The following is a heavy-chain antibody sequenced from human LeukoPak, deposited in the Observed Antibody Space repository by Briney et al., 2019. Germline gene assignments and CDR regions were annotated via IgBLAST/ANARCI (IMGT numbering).Heavy chain of an antibody. CDR2: MSPDSGDT. V-gene: IGHV1-8*03. J-gene: IGHJ5*02. D-gene: IGHD3-3*01. CDR3: ARVRLRNGYNWFDP. Sequence: ASVKVSCKASGYTFTDYCINWVRQAPVQGLEWMGWMSPDSGDTGYAHKFQGRVTITRNTSITTAYMELRSLTFEDTAVYYCARVRLRNGYNWFDPWGQGTLVTVSS. CDR1: GYTFTDYC.